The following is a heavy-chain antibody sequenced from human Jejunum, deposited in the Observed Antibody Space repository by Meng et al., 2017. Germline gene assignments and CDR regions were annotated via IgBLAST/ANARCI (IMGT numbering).Heavy chain of an antibody. CDR1: GDSISSGEYF. V-gene: IGHV4-30-4*01. J-gene: IGHJ4*02. CDR3: ARGELLWDY. CDR2: MDYRGST. D-gene: IGHD2-2*01. Sequence: QGQLQESGPGLVKPSQTLSLPCTFSGDSISSGEYFCSWIRQPPGKGLEWIGYMDYRGSTFYNPSLKSRVTISVDTSKNQFSLKLSSVTAADTAVYFCARGELLWDYWGQGTLVTVSS.